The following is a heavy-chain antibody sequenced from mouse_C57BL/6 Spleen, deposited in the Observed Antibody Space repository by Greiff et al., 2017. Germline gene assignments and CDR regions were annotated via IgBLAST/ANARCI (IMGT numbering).Heavy chain of an antibody. V-gene: IGHV5-4*01. CDR1: GFTFSSYA. CDR2: ISDGGSYT. D-gene: IGHD6-1*01. CDR3: ARESSYYFDY. J-gene: IGHJ2*01. Sequence: EVNLVESGGGLVKPGGSLKLSCAASGFTFSSYAMSWVRQTPEKRLEWVATISDGGSYTYYPDNVKGRFTISRDNAKNNLYLQMSHLKSEDTAMYYCARESSYYFDYWGQGTTLTVSS.